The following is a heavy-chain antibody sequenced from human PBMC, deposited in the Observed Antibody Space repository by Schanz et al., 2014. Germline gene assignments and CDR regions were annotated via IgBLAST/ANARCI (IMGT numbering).Heavy chain of an antibody. CDR1: GFTVSINY. J-gene: IGHJ6*02. V-gene: IGHV3-66*01. CDR2: IYSGGST. CDR3: ARGYSSSMDV. Sequence: VQLVESGGGVVQPGGSLRLSCAASGFTVSINYMSWVRQAPGQGLEWVSVIYSGGSTYYADSVEGRFTISRDNSKNTLYLQMNSLRAEDTAVYYCARGYSSSMDVWGQGTTVAVSS. D-gene: IGHD6-6*01.